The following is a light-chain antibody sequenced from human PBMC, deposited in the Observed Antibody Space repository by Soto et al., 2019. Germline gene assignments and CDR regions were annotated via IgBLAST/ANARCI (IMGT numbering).Light chain of an antibody. CDR3: QQYGGSTRT. J-gene: IGKJ1*01. Sequence: EIVLTQSPGTLSLSPGERATLSCRASQSVSGSYLAWYQQKRGRAPRLIIHGASRRATGIPDRISGSGSGTDFTLTISRVEPEDVAVYYCQQYGGSTRTFGQGTKVDIK. CDR1: QSVSGSY. CDR2: GAS. V-gene: IGKV3-20*01.